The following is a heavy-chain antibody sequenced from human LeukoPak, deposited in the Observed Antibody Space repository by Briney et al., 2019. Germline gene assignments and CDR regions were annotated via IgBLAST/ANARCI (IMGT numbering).Heavy chain of an antibody. D-gene: IGHD1-1*01. Sequence: PGRSLRLSCAASGFTFSSYAMHWVRQAPGKGLEWVAVISYDGSNKYYADSVKGRFTISRDNSKNTLYLQMNSLRAEDTAAYYCARDVTIDYWGQGTLVTVSS. J-gene: IGHJ4*02. CDR1: GFTFSSYA. CDR2: ISYDGSNK. CDR3: ARDVTIDY. V-gene: IGHV3-30-3*01.